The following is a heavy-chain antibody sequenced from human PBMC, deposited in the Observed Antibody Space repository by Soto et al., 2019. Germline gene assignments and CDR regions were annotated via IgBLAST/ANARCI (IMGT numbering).Heavy chain of an antibody. Sequence: GGSLRLSCAASGFTFDDYAMHWVRQAPGKGLEWVSGISWNSGSIGYADSVKGRFTISRDNAKNSLYLQMKSLRAEDTALYYCAKDSRADIVVVPAAMGGNNWFDPWGQGTLVTVSS. CDR3: AKDSRADIVVVPAAMGGNNWFDP. D-gene: IGHD2-2*01. CDR2: ISWNSGSI. V-gene: IGHV3-9*01. J-gene: IGHJ5*02. CDR1: GFTFDDYA.